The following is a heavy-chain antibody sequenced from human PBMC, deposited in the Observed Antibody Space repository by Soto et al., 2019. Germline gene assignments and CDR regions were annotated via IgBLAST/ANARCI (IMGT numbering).Heavy chain of an antibody. V-gene: IGHV4-59*12. D-gene: IGHD2-2*01. CDR1: GDSMNNFY. CDR3: ASYSSRHQWFDS. CDR2: VYFSGGT. J-gene: IGHJ5*01. Sequence: PSETLSLTCNVSGDSMNNFYWSWIRQPPGKGLEWIAYVYFSGGTKYNPSLQSRVTISVDTSTSQIYLNLKSVSAADTATYYCASYSSRHQWFDSWGQGTLVTVSS.